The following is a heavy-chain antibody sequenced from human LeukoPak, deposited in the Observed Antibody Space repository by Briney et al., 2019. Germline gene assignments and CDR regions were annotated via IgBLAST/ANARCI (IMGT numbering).Heavy chain of an antibody. CDR1: GFTFSSYS. V-gene: IGHV3-21*01. D-gene: IGHD5-12*01. CDR3: ARDSLRYSGYDSLDY. Sequence: GGSLRLSCAASGFTFSSYSMNWVRQAPGKGLEWVSSISSSSSYINYADSVKGRFTISRDNAKNSLYLQMNSLRAEDTAVYYCARDSLRYSGYDSLDYWGQGTLVTVSS. CDR2: ISSSSSYI. J-gene: IGHJ4*02.